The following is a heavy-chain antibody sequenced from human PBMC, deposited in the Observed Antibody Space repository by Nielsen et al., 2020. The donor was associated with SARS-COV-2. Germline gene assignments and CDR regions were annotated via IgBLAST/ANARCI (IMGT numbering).Heavy chain of an antibody. J-gene: IGHJ4*02. Sequence: SETLSLTCVVSGGSMSNRNLWSWVRQPPGKGLEWIGDIYHTGNTHYNPSLKGRVTISLDKSNNQFSLSLNPVTAADTAVYFCARAASKRYSSSWFFDYWGQGTLVTVSS. CDR2: IYHTGNT. CDR1: GGSMSNRNL. D-gene: IGHD6-13*01. CDR3: ARAASKRYSSSWFFDY. V-gene: IGHV4/OR15-8*02.